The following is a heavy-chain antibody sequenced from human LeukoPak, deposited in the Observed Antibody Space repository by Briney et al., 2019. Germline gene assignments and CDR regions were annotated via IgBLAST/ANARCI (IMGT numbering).Heavy chain of an antibody. CDR2: IYHSGST. CDR1: GGSISSGGYY. J-gene: IGHJ3*02. CDR3: ARDLMEAFDI. D-gene: IGHD3-10*01. V-gene: IGHV4-30-2*01. Sequence: SETLSLTCTVSGGSISSGGYYWSWIRQPPGKGLEWIGYIYHSGSTYYNPSLKSRVTISVDRSKNQFSLKLSSVTAADTAVYYCARDLMEAFDIWGQGTMVTVSS.